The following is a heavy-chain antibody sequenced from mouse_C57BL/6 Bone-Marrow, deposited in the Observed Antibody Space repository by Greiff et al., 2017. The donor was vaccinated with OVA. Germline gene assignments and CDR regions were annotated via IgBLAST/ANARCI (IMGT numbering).Heavy chain of an antibody. CDR1: GYTFTSSW. V-gene: IGHV1-56*01. CDR3: ARRGWDEDWYFDV. J-gene: IGHJ1*03. D-gene: IGHD4-1*01. CDR2: IFPGSGST. Sequence: QVQLKESGPELVRPGASVKISCKAPGYTFTSSWMQWVRQRPGQGLEWIGEIFPGSGSTYYNEKFKGKATLTVDTSSSTAYMQLSSLTSEDSAVYFCARRGWDEDWYFDVWGTGTTVTVSS.